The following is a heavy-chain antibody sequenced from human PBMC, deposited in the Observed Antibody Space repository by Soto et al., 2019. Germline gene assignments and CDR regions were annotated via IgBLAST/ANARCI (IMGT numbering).Heavy chain of an antibody. V-gene: IGHV2-5*05. D-gene: IGHD6-19*01. CDR3: AHSVVAGIRYYFDN. J-gene: IGHJ4*02. Sequence: QITLKESGPPLVKPTQTLTLTCTFSGFSLSTTRVAVGWIRQPPGTALEWLALIYWDDDKRYGPFLKSRLTIANDTPKNLVVLTITSMEPLDTATYYCAHSVVAGIRYYFDNWGQGTLVTASS. CDR1: GFSLSTTRVA. CDR2: IYWDDDK.